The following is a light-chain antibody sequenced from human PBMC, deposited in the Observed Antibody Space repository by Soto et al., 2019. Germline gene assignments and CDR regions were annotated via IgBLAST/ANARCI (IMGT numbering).Light chain of an antibody. CDR1: QSVSSN. Sequence: EIVMTQSPATLSVSPGERATLSCRASQSVSSNLAWYQQKPGQAPRLLIYGASNRAAGIPARFSGSGSGTDFTLTINSLEPEDFAVYYCQQRSNWPPITFGQGTRLEI. CDR3: QQRSNWPPIT. CDR2: GAS. J-gene: IGKJ5*01. V-gene: IGKV3-11*01.